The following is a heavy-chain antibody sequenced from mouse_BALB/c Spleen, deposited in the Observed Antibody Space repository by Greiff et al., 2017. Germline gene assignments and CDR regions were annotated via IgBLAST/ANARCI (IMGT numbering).Heavy chain of an antibody. CDR1: GFNIKDTY. CDR2: IDPANGNT. Sequence: VHVKQSGAELVKPGASVKLSCTASGFNIKDTYMHWVKQRPEQGLECIGRIDPANGNTKYDPKFQGKATITADTSSNTAYLQLSSLTSEDTAVYYCPYGYDDYAMDYWGQGTSVTVSS. CDR3: PYGYDDYAMDY. D-gene: IGHD2-2*01. J-gene: IGHJ4*01. V-gene: IGHV14-3*02.